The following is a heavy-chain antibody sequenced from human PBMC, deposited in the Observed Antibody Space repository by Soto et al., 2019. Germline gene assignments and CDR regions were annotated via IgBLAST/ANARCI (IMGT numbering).Heavy chain of an antibody. J-gene: IGHJ6*03. Sequence: GGSLRLSGAASGFTFSNAWISWVRRAPGKGLEGVGRIKSKTDGGTNDYVEPVKGRFTISRDDSKNTLYLQMNSLKTEDTAVYYCTTMTTFYYYYYYMDVWGKGTTVTVSS. CDR2: IKSKTDGGTN. CDR1: GFTFSNAW. D-gene: IGHD4-17*01. CDR3: TTMTTFYYYYYYMDV. V-gene: IGHV3-15*01.